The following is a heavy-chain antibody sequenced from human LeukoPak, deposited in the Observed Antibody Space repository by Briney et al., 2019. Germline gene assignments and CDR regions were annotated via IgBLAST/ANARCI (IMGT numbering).Heavy chain of an antibody. CDR1: GGSFSGYY. CDR2: INHSGST. J-gene: IGHJ4*02. V-gene: IGHV4-34*01. D-gene: IGHD1-26*01. Sequence: SETLSLTCAVYGGSFSGYYWSWIRQPPGKGLEWIGEINHSGSTSYNPSLKSRVTISVDTSKNQFSLKLSSVTAADSAVYYCARLGGFGGSYYYNYWGQGTLVTVSS. CDR3: ARLGGFGGSYYYNY.